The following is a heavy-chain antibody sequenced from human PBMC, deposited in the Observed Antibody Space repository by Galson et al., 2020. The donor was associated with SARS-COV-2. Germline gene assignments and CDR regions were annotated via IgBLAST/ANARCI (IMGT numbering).Heavy chain of an antibody. CDR1: GFTVSNNY. CDR2: IYSGGST. V-gene: IGHV3-53*01. D-gene: IGHD3-10*01. CDR3: ARAFALWVKGSGAFAPXXXXV. Sequence: QAGGSLRLSCAASGFTVSNNYMTWVRQAPGKGLEWVSVIYSGGSTYYADSVKGRFTISRDNSKNTVYLQLNSLRAEDTAVYYCARAFALWVKGSGAFAPXXXXVWGQGTTVTVSS. J-gene: IGHJ6*02.